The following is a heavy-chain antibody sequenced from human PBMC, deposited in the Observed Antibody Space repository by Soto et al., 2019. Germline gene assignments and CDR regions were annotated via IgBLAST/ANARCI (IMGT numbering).Heavy chain of an antibody. Sequence: VASVKVSCKASGYTFTSYYMHWVRQAPGQGLEWMGIINPSGGSTSYAQKFQGRVTMTRDTSTSTVYMELSSLRSEDTAVYYCARASLRAYSSSSGWFDPWGQGTLVTVSS. J-gene: IGHJ5*02. CDR1: GYTFTSYY. V-gene: IGHV1-46*01. CDR3: ARASLRAYSSSSGWFDP. CDR2: INPSGGST. D-gene: IGHD6-6*01.